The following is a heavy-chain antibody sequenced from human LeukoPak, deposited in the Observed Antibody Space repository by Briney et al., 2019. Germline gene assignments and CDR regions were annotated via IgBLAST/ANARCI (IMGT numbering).Heavy chain of an antibody. CDR1: GFSFNSHG. CDR2: ISYDGSNT. CDR3: PKDRDSYGLLGYFDL. Sequence: GGSLRLSCAASGFSFNSHGMHWVRQAPGKGLDWVAVISYDGSNTYYADSVKGRFTISRDNSKNTLDLQMNSLRAEDTAVYYCPKDRDSYGLLGYFDLWGRGTLVSASS. V-gene: IGHV3-30*18. D-gene: IGHD5-18*01. J-gene: IGHJ2*01.